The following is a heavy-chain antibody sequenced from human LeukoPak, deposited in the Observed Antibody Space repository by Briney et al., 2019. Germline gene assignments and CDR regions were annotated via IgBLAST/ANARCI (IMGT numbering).Heavy chain of an antibody. CDR1: GFTFKNYG. V-gene: IGHV3-21*06. D-gene: IGHD1-1*01. Sequence: GGSLRLSCAASGFTFKNYGMDWVRQAPGKGLEWVSSISSGAIYIDNADSVKGRFTISRDNAKNSLYLEMNSLRAEDTAVYYCARSKGGAQREYGMDVWGQGTTVTVSS. CDR2: ISSGAIYI. J-gene: IGHJ6*02. CDR3: ARSKGGAQREYGMDV.